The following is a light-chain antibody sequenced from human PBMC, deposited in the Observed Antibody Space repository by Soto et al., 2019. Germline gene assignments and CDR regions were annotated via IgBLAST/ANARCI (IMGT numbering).Light chain of an antibody. Sequence: QSALTQPASVSGSPGQSITISCTGTSSDVGGYNYVSWYQQHPGKAPKLMIYDVINRPSGVSNRFSGSKSGNTASLTIYGLQAEDEADYYCSSYTSSSPYVFGTGTKLTVL. CDR1: SSDVGGYNY. CDR2: DVI. V-gene: IGLV2-14*01. CDR3: SSYTSSSPYV. J-gene: IGLJ1*01.